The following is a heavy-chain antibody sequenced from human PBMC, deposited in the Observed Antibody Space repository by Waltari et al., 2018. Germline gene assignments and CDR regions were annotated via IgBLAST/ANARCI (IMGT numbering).Heavy chain of an antibody. CDR1: GFTFSSYG. Sequence: QVQLVESGGGVVQPGRSLRLSCAASGFTFSSYGMHWVRTAPGKGLEWVAVIWYAGSNKYYADSVKGRFTISRDNSKNTLYLQMNSLRAEDTAVYYCARERDIVVVVAAVYYYYGMDVWGQGTTVTVSS. CDR3: ARERDIVVVVAAVYYYYGMDV. V-gene: IGHV3-33*01. D-gene: IGHD2-15*01. J-gene: IGHJ6*02. CDR2: IWYAGSNK.